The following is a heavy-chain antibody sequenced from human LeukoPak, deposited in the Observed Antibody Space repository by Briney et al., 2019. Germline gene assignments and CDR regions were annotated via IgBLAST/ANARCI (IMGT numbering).Heavy chain of an antibody. CDR2: INHSGST. CDR3: ARDFALTSGQVDY. V-gene: IGHV4-34*01. CDR1: GGSFSGYY. J-gene: IGHJ4*02. Sequence: SETLSLTCAVYGGSFSGYYWSWIRQPPGKGLEWIGEINHSGSTNYNPSLKSRVTISFDTSKNQFSLKLSSVTAADTAVYYCARDFALTSGQVDYWGQGTLVTVSS. D-gene: IGHD3-10*01.